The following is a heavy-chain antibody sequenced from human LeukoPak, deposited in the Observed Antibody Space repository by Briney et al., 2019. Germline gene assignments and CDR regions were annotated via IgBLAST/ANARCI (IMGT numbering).Heavy chain of an antibody. CDR1: GFTFSTSW. J-gene: IGHJ6*02. V-gene: IGHV3-7*01. Sequence: GGSLRLSCAASGFTFSTSWMSWVRQVPGKGLEWVANIKKDGSETYYADSVKGRFTISRDNAKNSLYLQMNSLRDEDTAVYYCARDDFWSAHKYGMDVWGQGTTVTVSS. D-gene: IGHD3-3*01. CDR3: ARDDFWSAHKYGMDV. CDR2: IKKDGSET.